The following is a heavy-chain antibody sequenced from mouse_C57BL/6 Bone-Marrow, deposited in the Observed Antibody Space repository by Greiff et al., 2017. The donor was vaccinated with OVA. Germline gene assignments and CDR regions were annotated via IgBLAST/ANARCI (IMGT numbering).Heavy chain of an antibody. J-gene: IGHJ4*01. D-gene: IGHD2-10*02. Sequence: EVHLVESGGDLVKPGGSLKLSCAASGFTFSSYGMSWVRQTPDKRLEWVATISSGGSYTYYPDSVKGRFTISRDNAKNTLYLQMSSLKSEDTAMYYCARRPLEGYAMDYWGQGTSVTVSS. V-gene: IGHV5-6*01. CDR3: ARRPLEGYAMDY. CDR2: ISSGGSYT. CDR1: GFTFSSYG.